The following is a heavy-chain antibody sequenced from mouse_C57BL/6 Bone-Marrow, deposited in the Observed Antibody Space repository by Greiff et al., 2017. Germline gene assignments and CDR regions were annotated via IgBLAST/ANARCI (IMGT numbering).Heavy chain of an antibody. CDR1: GFNIKDDY. CDR3: TTHGSPDY. V-gene: IGHV14-4*01. CDR2: IDPENGDT. D-gene: IGHD1-1*01. Sequence: VQLKESGAELVRPGASVKLSCTASGFNIKDDYMHWVKQRPEQGLEWIGWIDPENGDTEYASKFQGKATITADTSSNTAYLQLSSLTSEDTAVYYCTTHGSPDYWGQGTTLIVSS. J-gene: IGHJ2*01.